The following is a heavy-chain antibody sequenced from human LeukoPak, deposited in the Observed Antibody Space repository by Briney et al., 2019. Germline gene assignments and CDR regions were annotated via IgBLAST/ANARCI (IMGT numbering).Heavy chain of an antibody. D-gene: IGHD1-26*01. V-gene: IGHV4-59*08. CDR3: ARGGTYGVY. CDR2: VYYSGTT. J-gene: IGHJ4*02. Sequence: PSETLSLTCTVSGDSVSFYYWSWFRQTPGKGLEWIGNVYYSGTTNYNPSLKSRVTISIDTSKDQFPLKMTSVNAAGTAVYYCARGGTYGVYWGQGTLVTVSS. CDR1: GDSVSFYY.